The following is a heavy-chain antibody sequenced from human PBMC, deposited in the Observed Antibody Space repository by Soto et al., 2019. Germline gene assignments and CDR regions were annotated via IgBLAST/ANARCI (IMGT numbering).Heavy chain of an antibody. CDR3: ARRPGHGGSGADYYYYGMDV. CDR2: IYYSGST. J-gene: IGHJ6*02. Sequence: PSETLSLTCTVFGGSISSYYWSWIRQPPGKGLEWIGYIYYSGSTNYNPSLKSRVTISVDTSKNQFSLKLSSVTAADTAVYYFARRPGHGGSGADYYYYGMDVGGPGTTVPVSS. CDR1: GGSISSYY. V-gene: IGHV4-59*01. D-gene: IGHD3-10*01.